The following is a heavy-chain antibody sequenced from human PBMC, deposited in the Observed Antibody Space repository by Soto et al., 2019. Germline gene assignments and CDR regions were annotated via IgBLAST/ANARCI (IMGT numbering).Heavy chain of an antibody. Sequence: EVQLVESGGGLVQPGGSLRLSCAASGFTFSSYWMSWVRQAPGKGLEWVANIKQDGSEKYYVDSVKGRFTISRDNAKNSLYLQMNSLRAEDTAVYYCAREINPTTGDSSGYDAFDIWGQGTMVTVSS. J-gene: IGHJ3*02. D-gene: IGHD3-22*01. V-gene: IGHV3-7*01. CDR3: AREINPTTGDSSGYDAFDI. CDR1: GFTFSSYW. CDR2: IKQDGSEK.